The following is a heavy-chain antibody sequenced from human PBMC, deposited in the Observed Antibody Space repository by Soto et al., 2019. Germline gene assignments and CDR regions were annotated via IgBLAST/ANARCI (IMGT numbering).Heavy chain of an antibody. CDR1: GGTFSTYA. V-gene: IGHV1-69*01. CDR3: AADVGVSSRTFDY. Sequence: QVQVVQAGAEVRKPGSSVKVSCKASGGTFSTYAISWVRQAPGQGLEWMGGIIPIFGTANYAQKFQGRVTITADESTSTAYMELSSLRSEDTAVYYCAADVGVSSRTFDYWGQGSLVTVSS. CDR2: IIPIFGTA. J-gene: IGHJ4*02. D-gene: IGHD1-26*01.